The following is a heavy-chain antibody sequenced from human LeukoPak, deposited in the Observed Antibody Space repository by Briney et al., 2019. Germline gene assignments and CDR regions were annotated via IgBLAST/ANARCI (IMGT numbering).Heavy chain of an antibody. J-gene: IGHJ5*02. CDR2: FRGDSGRT. CDR3: AEDRLHH. CDR1: GFTSGSYV. Sequence: GGSLRLSCAVSGFTSGSYVISWVRQAPGKGQEWVSAFRGDSGRTYYADSVKGRFTISRDNSKNTVFLQMNSLRAVDTALYYCAEDRLHHWGQGTLVTVSS. V-gene: IGHV3-23*01.